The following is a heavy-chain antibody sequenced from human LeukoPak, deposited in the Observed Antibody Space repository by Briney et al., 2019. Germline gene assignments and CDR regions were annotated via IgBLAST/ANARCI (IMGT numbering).Heavy chain of an antibody. D-gene: IGHD3-10*01. CDR2: IYPGDSDT. V-gene: IGHV5-51*01. Sequence: GESPKISRKGSGYRFTKYLVGWGRQSPGKGLGWGWIIYPGDSDTSYSPSFHRQVPIPADKSSSTAHLQTSILKASDTAMYYCARHLRYYGSGSLYGMDVWGQGTTVTVSS. J-gene: IGHJ6*02. CDR1: GYRFTKYL. CDR3: ARHLRYYGSGSLYGMDV.